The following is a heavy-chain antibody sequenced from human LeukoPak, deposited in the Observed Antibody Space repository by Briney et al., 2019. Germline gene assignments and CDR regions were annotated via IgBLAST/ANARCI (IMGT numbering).Heavy chain of an antibody. V-gene: IGHV3-7*04. CDR3: ARAAADPYFDY. Sequence: GGALTLSCAASGFTFGSYWMSWVRQAAGQGREWVANIKKEGSGKYYMNSVKGPLTISRDNAKNSMYLQMNSLRAEDTAVYYCARAAADPYFDYWGQGTLVTVSS. D-gene: IGHD6-13*01. CDR1: GFTFGSYW. CDR2: IKKEGSGK. J-gene: IGHJ4*02.